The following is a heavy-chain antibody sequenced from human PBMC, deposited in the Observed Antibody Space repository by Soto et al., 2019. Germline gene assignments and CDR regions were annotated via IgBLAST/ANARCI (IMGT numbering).Heavy chain of an antibody. CDR2: ISYNGRT. V-gene: IGHV4-31*03. CDR1: VGSISRGGYL. CDR3: ARSEVVVIRLDY. Sequence: TLSLTCNVSVGSISRGGYLWSWIRQHPGKGLEWIGFISYNGRTSYNPSLKSRVTISADTSKNQISLELNSVTAADTAVYYCARSEVVVIRLDYWGQGTPVTVSS. D-gene: IGHD3-22*01. J-gene: IGHJ4*02.